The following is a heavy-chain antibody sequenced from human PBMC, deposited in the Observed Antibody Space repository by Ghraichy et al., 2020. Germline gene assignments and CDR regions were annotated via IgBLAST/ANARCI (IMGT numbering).Heavy chain of an antibody. CDR3: ARDIDYYDSSGYYTANTDAFDI. D-gene: IGHD3-22*01. CDR2: ISAYNGNT. Sequence: ASVKVSCKASGYTFTSYGISWVRQAPGQGLEWMGWISAYNGNTNYAQKLQGRVTMTTDTSTSTAYMELRSLRSDDTAVYYCARDIDYYDSSGYYTANTDAFDIWGQGTMVTVSS. CDR1: GYTFTSYG. J-gene: IGHJ3*02. V-gene: IGHV1-18*01.